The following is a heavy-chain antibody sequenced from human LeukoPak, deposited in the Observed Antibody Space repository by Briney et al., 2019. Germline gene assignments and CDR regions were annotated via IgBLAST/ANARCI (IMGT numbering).Heavy chain of an antibody. CDR1: GFTFSSYA. V-gene: IGHV3-30*04. CDR3: ARDRVTMVRGRLLPYYFDY. CDR2: ISYDGSNK. D-gene: IGHD3-10*01. Sequence: SGGSLRLSCAASGFTFSSYAMHWVRQAPGKGLEWVAVISYDGSNKYYADSVKGRFTISRDNSKNTLYLQMNSLRAEDTAVYYCARDRVTMVRGRLLPYYFDYWGQGTLVTVSS. J-gene: IGHJ4*02.